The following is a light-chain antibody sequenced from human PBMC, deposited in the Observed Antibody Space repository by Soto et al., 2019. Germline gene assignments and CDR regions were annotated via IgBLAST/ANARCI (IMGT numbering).Light chain of an antibody. V-gene: IGLV2-23*01. Sequence: SSLPQPAAVSGFLGQSITMSCTGSSSDVGTFNFVSWFQQHPVKALKLLIFEGTKRPSGISDRFSGSKSGNTASLTISGLQDEDEADYHCCSYAGTRTSGGFGPG. CDR1: SSDVGTFNF. J-gene: IGLJ1*01. CDR2: EGT. CDR3: CSYAGTRTSGG.